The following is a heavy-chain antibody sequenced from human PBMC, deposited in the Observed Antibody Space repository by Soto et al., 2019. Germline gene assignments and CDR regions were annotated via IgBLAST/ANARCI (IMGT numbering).Heavy chain of an antibody. CDR2: IYYSGSN. V-gene: IGHV4-31*03. J-gene: IGHJ4*02. Sequence: QVQLQESGPGLVKPSQTLSLTCTVSGGSISSGGYYWSWIRQHPGKGLEWIWYIYYSGSNYYNPSLKSRVTISVDPSKNQFSLKLSAVTAADTAVYYCARLPQWGLGGGGPDYWGQGTLVTVSS. CDR3: ARLPQWGLGGGGPDY. CDR1: GGSISSGGYY. D-gene: IGHD3-16*01.